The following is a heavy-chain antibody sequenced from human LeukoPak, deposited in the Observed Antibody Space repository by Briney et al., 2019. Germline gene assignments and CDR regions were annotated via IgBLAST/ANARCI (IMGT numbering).Heavy chain of an antibody. CDR2: IWYDGSNK. V-gene: IGHV3-33*01. J-gene: IGHJ5*02. Sequence: GGSLRLSCAASGFTFSSYGMHWVRQAPGKGLEWVAVIWYDGSNKYYADSVKGRFTISRDNSKNTLYLQMNSLRAEDTAVYYCAREKLVRNNWFDPWGQGTLVTVSP. CDR1: GFTFSSYG. D-gene: IGHD2/OR15-2a*01. CDR3: AREKLVRNNWFDP.